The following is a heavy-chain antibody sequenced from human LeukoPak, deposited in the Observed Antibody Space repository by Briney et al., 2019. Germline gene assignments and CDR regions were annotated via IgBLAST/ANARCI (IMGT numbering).Heavy chain of an antibody. J-gene: IGHJ4*02. CDR3: AVVVPAAMGVDY. Sequence: PGGSLRPSCAASGFTFSSYSMNWVRQAPGKGLEWVSSISSSSSYIYYADSVKGRFTISRDNAKNSLYLQMNSLRAEDTAVYYCAVVVPAAMGVDYWGQGTLVTVSS. V-gene: IGHV3-21*01. CDR2: ISSSSSYI. D-gene: IGHD2-2*01. CDR1: GFTFSSYS.